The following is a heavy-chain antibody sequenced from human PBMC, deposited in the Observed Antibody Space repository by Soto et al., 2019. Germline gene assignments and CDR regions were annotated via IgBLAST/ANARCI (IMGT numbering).Heavy chain of an antibody. CDR1: GDTDTNYV. J-gene: IGHJ6*02. CDR3: EAEMTFGKLSVV. Sequence: SVKVSCKASGDTDTNYVISWVRQAPGQGLEWMGGIFPKFGTTYSAQKLQDRLTITADESTSTVYMQLSSLRLDDTAVYYCEAEMTFGKLSVVWGQGTTVTVAS. D-gene: IGHD3-16*02. CDR2: IFPKFGTT. V-gene: IGHV1-69*13.